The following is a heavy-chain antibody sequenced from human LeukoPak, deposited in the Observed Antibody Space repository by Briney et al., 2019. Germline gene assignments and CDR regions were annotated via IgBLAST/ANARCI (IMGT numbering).Heavy chain of an antibody. D-gene: IGHD3-10*01. CDR1: GYTFTSYD. Sequence: ASVKVSCKASGYTFTSYDINWVRQATGQGLEWMGWINPDSGGTDYAQKFQGRVTMTRDTSISTAYMELSRLRSDDTAVYYCARGRAITMVRGVITRSSSYAFDIWGQGTMVTVSS. J-gene: IGHJ3*02. V-gene: IGHV1-2*02. CDR2: INPDSGGT. CDR3: ARGRAITMVRGVITRSSSYAFDI.